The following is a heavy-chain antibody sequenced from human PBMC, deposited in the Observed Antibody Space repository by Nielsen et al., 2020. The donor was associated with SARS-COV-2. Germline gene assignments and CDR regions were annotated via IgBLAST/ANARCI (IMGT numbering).Heavy chain of an antibody. CDR2: IIPIFGTA. D-gene: IGHD5-18*01. CDR3: ARDPGLLQLWLPIFDY. V-gene: IGHV1-69*13. J-gene: IGHJ4*02. CDR1: GGTFSSYA. Sequence: SVKVSCKASGGTFSSYAISWVRQAPGQGLEWMGGIIPIFGTANYAQKFQGRVTITADESTSTAYMELSSLRSDDTAVYYCARDPGLLQLWLPIFDYWGQGTLVTVSS.